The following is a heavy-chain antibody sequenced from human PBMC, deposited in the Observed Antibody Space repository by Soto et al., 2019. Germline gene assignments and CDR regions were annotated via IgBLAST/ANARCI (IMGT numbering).Heavy chain of an antibody. J-gene: IGHJ4*02. CDR3: ARYRREAVAGYTLDN. Sequence: SETLSLTCTVSGGSISSNYWTWIRQPPGKGLEWIGYVYNSGSTNYNPSLKSRVTISEDTSKSQFSLKVNSMTAADTAVYYCARYRREAVAGYTLDNWGQGSLVTVSA. V-gene: IGHV4-59*01. CDR1: GGSISSNY. D-gene: IGHD6-13*01. CDR2: VYNSGST.